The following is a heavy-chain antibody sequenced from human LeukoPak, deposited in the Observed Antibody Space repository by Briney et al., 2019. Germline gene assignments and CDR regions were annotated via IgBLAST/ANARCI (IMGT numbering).Heavy chain of an antibody. J-gene: IGHJ3*02. CDR1: GGSINSYY. Sequence: SETLSLTCTVSGGSINSYYWSWIRQPPGKGLEWIGYIYYSGSTNYNPSLKSRVTISVDTSKNQFSLKLSSVTAADTAVYYCARDESGTSAIDIWGQGTMVTVSS. V-gene: IGHV4-59*01. D-gene: IGHD1-1*01. CDR2: IYYSGST. CDR3: ARDESGTSAIDI.